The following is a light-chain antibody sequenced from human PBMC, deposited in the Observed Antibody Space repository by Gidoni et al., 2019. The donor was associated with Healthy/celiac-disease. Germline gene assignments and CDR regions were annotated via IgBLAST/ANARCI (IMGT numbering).Light chain of an antibody. J-gene: IGKJ1*01. Sequence: EIVMTQSPATLSVSPGERATLSCRASQRVSSNFAWYQQKPGQAPRLLIYGASTRATGIPARFSGSESGTEFTLTISSLQSEDFAVYYCQQYNNWPPWTFGQGTKVEIK. CDR2: GAS. CDR1: QRVSSN. V-gene: IGKV3-15*01. CDR3: QQYNNWPPWT.